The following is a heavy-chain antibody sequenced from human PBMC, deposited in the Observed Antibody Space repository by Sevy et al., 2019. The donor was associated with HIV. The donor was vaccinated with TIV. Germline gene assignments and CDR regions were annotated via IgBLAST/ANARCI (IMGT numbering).Heavy chain of an antibody. V-gene: IGHV6-1*01. J-gene: IGHJ4*02. CDR3: ARDQNRGSDS. CDR2: TYYKSEWYN. D-gene: IGHD7-27*01. Sequence: SQTLSLTCAISGDSVSNNIAAWNWIRQSPSRGLEWLGRTYYKSEWYNDYAVSVKGRIVINPDTSKNQFSLQLNSVTPDDTAVYYCARDQNRGSDSWGQGTLVTVSS. CDR1: GDSVSNNIAA.